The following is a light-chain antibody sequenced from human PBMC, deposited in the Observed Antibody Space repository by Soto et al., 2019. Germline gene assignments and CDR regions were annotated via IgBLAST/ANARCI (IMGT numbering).Light chain of an antibody. CDR2: AAS. Sequence: AIQMTQSPTSLSASVRDRVTITCRASQGISSALAWYQQRPGKAPKLLIYAASTLESGVPSRFSGAGSGTDFTLTISSLQPDDFATYCCQQFKSDPITFGQGTRLEI. V-gene: IGKV1-13*02. CDR3: QQFKSDPIT. CDR1: QGISSA. J-gene: IGKJ5*01.